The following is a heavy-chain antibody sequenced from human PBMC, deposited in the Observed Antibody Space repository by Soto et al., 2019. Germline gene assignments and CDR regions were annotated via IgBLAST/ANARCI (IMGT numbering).Heavy chain of an antibody. CDR1: GFSFSGYW. CDR2: INGDGSST. Sequence: EVQLVESGGGLVQPGGSLRLSCATSGFSFSGYWIHWVRQAPGKGLVWVSHINGDGSSTNYADSVKGRSTISRDYAKNTLYLQMNSLRVEDTAVYYCARGGAYIYGPQYDWGQGTLVTVSS. CDR3: ARGGAYIYGPQYD. V-gene: IGHV3-74*01. J-gene: IGHJ4*02. D-gene: IGHD5-18*01.